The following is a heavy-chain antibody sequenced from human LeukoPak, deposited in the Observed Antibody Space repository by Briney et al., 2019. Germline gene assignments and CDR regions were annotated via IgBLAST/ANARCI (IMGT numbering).Heavy chain of an antibody. CDR1: GFTFSSYG. CDR3: AKKSTGAPYYFDY. Sequence: GGSLRLSCAASGFTFSSYGMHWVRQAPGKGLEWVAVISYDGSNKYYADSVKGRFTISRDNSKNTLYLQMNSLRAEDTAVYYCAKKSTGAPYYFDYWGQGTLVTVSS. CDR2: ISYDGSNK. J-gene: IGHJ4*02. V-gene: IGHV3-30*18. D-gene: IGHD3-10*01.